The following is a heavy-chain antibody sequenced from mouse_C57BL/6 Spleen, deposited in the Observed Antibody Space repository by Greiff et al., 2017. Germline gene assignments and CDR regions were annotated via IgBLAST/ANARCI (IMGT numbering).Heavy chain of an antibody. V-gene: IGHV1-82*01. CDR1: GYAFSSSW. Sequence: QVQLQQSGPELVKPGASVTISCKASGYAFSSSWMNWVKQRPGKGLEWIGRIYPGDGDTNYNGKFKGKATLTADKSSSTAYMQLSSLTSEDSAVYFCARGGGRYSNYVDYWGQGTTLTVSS. J-gene: IGHJ2*01. D-gene: IGHD2-5*01. CDR2: IYPGDGDT. CDR3: ARGGGRYSNYVDY.